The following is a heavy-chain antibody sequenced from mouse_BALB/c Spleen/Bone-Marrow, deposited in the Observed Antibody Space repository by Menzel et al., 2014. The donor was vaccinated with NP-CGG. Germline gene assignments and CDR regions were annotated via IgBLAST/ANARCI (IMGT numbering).Heavy chain of an antibody. CDR3: AREKYGNYYAMGY. CDR1: GFSLTDYG. CDR2: IWGDGTT. Sequence: VKLMESGPGLVAPSQSLSITCTVSGFSLTDYGINWVRQPPGKGLEWLGMIWGDGTTDYNSALRSRLSINKDNSRSQVFLKMISLQTDDTARYYCAREKYGNYYAMGYWGQGTSVTVSS. J-gene: IGHJ4*01. D-gene: IGHD2-10*02. V-gene: IGHV2-6-7*01.